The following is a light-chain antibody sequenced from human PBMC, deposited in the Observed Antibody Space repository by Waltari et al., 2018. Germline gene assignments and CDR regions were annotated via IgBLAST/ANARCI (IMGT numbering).Light chain of an antibody. V-gene: IGKV3-20*01. Sequence: VLTQSPGTLSLSPGDSATLPCRTSQSLTKRYLAWYQQKPGQAPRLVIYGASSRAAGIPDRFSGSGSGTDFTLTISRLEPEDFAVYYCQQYGSSIMYTFGQGTKLEIK. CDR2: GAS. CDR1: QSLTKRY. J-gene: IGKJ2*01. CDR3: QQYGSSIMYT.